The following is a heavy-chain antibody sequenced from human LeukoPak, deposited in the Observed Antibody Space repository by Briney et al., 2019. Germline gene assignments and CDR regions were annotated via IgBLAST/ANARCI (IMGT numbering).Heavy chain of an antibody. Sequence: HTGGSLRLSCAASGFTFSSYGMHWVRQAPGKGLEWVAFIQYDGSYKDYGDSVKGRFTISRDNSKNTLYLQMNSLRAEDTAVYFCAKDVVGQQWPENYWGQGTLVTVSS. CDR3: AKDVVGQQWPENY. D-gene: IGHD6-19*01. J-gene: IGHJ4*02. CDR2: IQYDGSYK. V-gene: IGHV3-30*02. CDR1: GFTFSSYG.